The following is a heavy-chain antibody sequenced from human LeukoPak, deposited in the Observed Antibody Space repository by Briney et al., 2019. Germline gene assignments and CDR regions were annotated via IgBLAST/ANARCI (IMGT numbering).Heavy chain of an antibody. J-gene: IGHJ4*02. CDR2: IFYSGST. D-gene: IGHD3-3*01. CDR1: GVSFSSSPYF. V-gene: IGHV4-39*07. CDR3: ARYDASFFGFYFDY. Sequence: SETLSLTCTVSGVSFSSSPYFWGWIRQPPGKGLEWIGSIFYSGSTYYNPSLKSRFTVSVDSSKSQFSLKLSSVTAADTAVYYCARYDASFFGFYFDYWGQGTLVTVSS.